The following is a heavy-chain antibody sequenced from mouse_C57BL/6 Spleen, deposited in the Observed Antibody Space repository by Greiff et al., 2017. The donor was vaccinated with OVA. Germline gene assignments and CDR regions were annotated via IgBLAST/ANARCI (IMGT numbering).Heavy chain of an antibody. V-gene: IGHV5-4*03. J-gene: IGHJ1*03. CDR3: AVVATRYFDV. CDR2: ISDGGSYT. Sequence: EVMLVESGGGLVKPGGSLKLSCAASGFTFSSYAMSWVRQTPEKRLEWVATISDGGSYTCYPDNVKGRFTISRDNAKNNLYLQLSHLKSEDTAMYYCAVVATRYFDVWGTGTTVTVSS. D-gene: IGHD1-1*01. CDR1: GFTFSSYA.